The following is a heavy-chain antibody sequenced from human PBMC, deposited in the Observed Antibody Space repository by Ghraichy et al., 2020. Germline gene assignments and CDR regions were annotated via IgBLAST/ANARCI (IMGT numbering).Heavy chain of an antibody. CDR3: ARGYCISTSCYAREVLPGDAFDI. Sequence: SVKVSCKASGGFFSNYALSWVRQAPGQGLEWMGGIIPIVATPSYAQKFQGRVTITADESTSTLYMELSSLRSEDTAVYYCARGYCISTSCYAREVLPGDAFDIWGQGTVVIVSS. D-gene: IGHD2-2*01. CDR1: GGFFSNYA. V-gene: IGHV1-69*13. J-gene: IGHJ3*02. CDR2: IIPIVATP.